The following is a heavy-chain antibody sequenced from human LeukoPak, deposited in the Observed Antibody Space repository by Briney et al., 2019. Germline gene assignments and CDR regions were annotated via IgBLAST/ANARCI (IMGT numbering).Heavy chain of an antibody. D-gene: IGHD3-9*01. Sequence: SETLSLTCIVSGGSISSYYWSWIRQPPGKGLEWIGYIYYSGSTNYNPSLKSRVTISVDTSKNQFSLKLSSVTAADTAVYYCARAYFDWLSVLYYFDYWGQGTLVTVSS. J-gene: IGHJ4*02. CDR1: GGSISSYY. CDR2: IYYSGST. V-gene: IGHV4-59*12. CDR3: ARAYFDWLSVLYYFDY.